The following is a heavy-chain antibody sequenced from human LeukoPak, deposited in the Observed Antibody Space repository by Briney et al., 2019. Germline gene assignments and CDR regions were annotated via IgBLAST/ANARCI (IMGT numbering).Heavy chain of an antibody. D-gene: IGHD5-18*01. V-gene: IGHV1-2*02. CDR1: GYKFTVYY. Sequence: GASVRVSCTASGYKFTVYYLHWVRQAPGQGLERMGWINPNIGGTHYAQKFRGRVTMTRDTSINTAYMELSSLTSDDIAVYYCAKADSHRGYSYATLAYYYMDVWGEGTTVTVSS. CDR2: INPNIGGT. CDR3: AKADSHRGYSYATLAYYYMDV. J-gene: IGHJ6*03.